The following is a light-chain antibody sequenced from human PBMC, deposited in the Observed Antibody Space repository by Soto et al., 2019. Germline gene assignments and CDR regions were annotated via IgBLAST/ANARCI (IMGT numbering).Light chain of an antibody. CDR3: QSYDSSNQDVV. V-gene: IGLV6-57*04. CDR1: SGSIANNY. J-gene: IGLJ2*01. Sequence: NFMLTQPHSVSESPGKTVTISCTRSSGSIANNYVQWYQQRPGSAPSTVIYDDDQRPSGVPDLFSGSIDSSSNSASLTISGLKTEDEADDYCQSYDSSNQDVVFGGGTQLTVL. CDR2: DDD.